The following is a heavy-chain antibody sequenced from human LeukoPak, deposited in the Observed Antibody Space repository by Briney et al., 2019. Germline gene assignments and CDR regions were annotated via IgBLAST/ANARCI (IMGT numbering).Heavy chain of an antibody. V-gene: IGHV4-34*01. CDR2: INHSGRT. Sequence: SETLPLTCAVYGGSISGYYWSWIRQPPGKGLELIGEINHSGRTNYNPSVKSRVTISIDTSKNQFSLKVSSVSAADTAVYYWAIGPRARDRRSWYRYNWIAAWGQGTPVTVSS. CDR3: AIGPRARDRRSWYRYNWIAA. CDR1: GGSISGYY. J-gene: IGHJ5*01. D-gene: IGHD6-13*01.